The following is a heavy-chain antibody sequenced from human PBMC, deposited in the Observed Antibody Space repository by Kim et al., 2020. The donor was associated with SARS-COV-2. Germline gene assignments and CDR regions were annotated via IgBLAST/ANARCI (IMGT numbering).Heavy chain of an antibody. CDR3: ARDGEHCGGDCYPFDY. V-gene: IGHV1-69*04. D-gene: IGHD2-21*01. CDR2: IIPILGIA. J-gene: IGHJ4*02. CDR1: GGTFSSYA. Sequence: SVKVSCKASGGTFSSYAISWVRQAPGQGLEWMGRIIPILGIANYAQKFQGRVTITADKSTSTAYMELSSLRSEDTAVYYCARDGEHCGGDCYPFDYWGQ.